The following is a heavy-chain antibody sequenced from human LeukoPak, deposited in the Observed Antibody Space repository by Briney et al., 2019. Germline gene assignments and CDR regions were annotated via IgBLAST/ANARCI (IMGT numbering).Heavy chain of an antibody. V-gene: IGHV1-2*02. Sequence: ASVKVSCKSSGYTFTGYYMHWVRQAPGQGLEWMGWINPNSGGTNYAQNFQGRVTMTRDTSISTAYMELSSLRSDDTAVYYCARARSGSYSYWGQGTLVTVSS. D-gene: IGHD1-26*01. CDR3: ARARSGSYSY. CDR2: INPNSGGT. J-gene: IGHJ4*02. CDR1: GYTFTGYY.